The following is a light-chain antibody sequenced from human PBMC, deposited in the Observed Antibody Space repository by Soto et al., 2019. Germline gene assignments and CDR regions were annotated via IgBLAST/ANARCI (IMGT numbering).Light chain of an antibody. Sequence: DIVMIQSPDSLAVSLGERAAINCKSSQSLLYSSNNKNYLAWYQQKPGQPPKLLIYWASTRESGVPDRFSGSGSGTDFTLTISSLQAEDVAVYYCQQYYSLPYTFGQGTKLEIK. CDR3: QQYYSLPYT. V-gene: IGKV4-1*01. CDR2: WAS. J-gene: IGKJ2*01. CDR1: QSLLYSSNNKNY.